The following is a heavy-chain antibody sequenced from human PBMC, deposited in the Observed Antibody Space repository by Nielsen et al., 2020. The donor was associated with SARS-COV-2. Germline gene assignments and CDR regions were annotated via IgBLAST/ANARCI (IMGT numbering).Heavy chain of an antibody. J-gene: IGHJ6*02. D-gene: IGHD3-3*01. CDR2: ISSSGSTI. V-gene: IGHV3-48*03. Sequence: GGSLRLSCAASGFTFSSYAMSWVRQAPGKGLEWVSYISSSGSTIYYADSVKGRFTISRDNAKNSLYLQMNSLRAEDTAVYYCAREENDFWSIASYYYYGMDVWGQGTTVTVSS. CDR3: AREENDFWSIASYYYYGMDV. CDR1: GFTFSSYA.